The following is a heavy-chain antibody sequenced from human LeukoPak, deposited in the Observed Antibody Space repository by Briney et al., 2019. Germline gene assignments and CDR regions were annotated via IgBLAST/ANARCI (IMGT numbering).Heavy chain of an antibody. CDR1: GYTFTGYY. Sequence: ASVKVSCKASGYTFTGYYMHWVRQAPGQGLEWMGWINPNSGGTNYAQKFQGRVTMTRDTSISTAYMELSRLRSDDTAVYYCARHGSSGYYLGYFDYWGQGTLVTVSS. CDR2: INPNSGGT. V-gene: IGHV1-2*02. J-gene: IGHJ4*02. CDR3: ARHGSSGYYLGYFDY. D-gene: IGHD3-22*01.